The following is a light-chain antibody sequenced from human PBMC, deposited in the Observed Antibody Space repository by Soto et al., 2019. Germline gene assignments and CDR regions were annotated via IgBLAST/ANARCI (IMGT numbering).Light chain of an antibody. CDR3: QHYNSYSECT. CDR2: KAS. CDR1: QSINTW. V-gene: IGKV1-5*03. J-gene: IGKJ3*01. Sequence: DIQMTQSPSTLSASIGDRVTITCRASQSINTWLAWYQQKPGKAPKLLIYKASTLESGVPSIFSGSGSGTEFTLTIGCLQLDDFATYYCQHYNSYSECTFGPGTKVDIK.